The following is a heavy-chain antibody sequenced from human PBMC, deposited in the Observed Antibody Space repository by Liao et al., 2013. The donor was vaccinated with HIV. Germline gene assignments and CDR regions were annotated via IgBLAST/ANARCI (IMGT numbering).Heavy chain of an antibody. D-gene: IGHD3-9*01. Sequence: QVHLQQWGAGLLKPSETLSLTCTVSGGSISSGGYSWSWIRQPPGKGLEWIGYIYHSGSTYYNPSLKSRVTISVDRSKNQFSLKLSSLTAADTAVYYCARDAYFDWDNWFDPWGQGTLVTVSS. CDR2: IYHSGST. CDR3: ARDAYFDWDNWFDP. CDR1: GGSISSGGYS. V-gene: IGHV4-30-2*01. J-gene: IGHJ5*02.